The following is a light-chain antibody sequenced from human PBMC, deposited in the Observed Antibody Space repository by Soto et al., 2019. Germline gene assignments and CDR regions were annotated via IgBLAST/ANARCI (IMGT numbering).Light chain of an antibody. V-gene: IGKV1-9*01. CDR3: QRPKRA. J-gene: IGKJ1*01. Sequence: IQLTQSPSSLSASVGDRVTITCRASQDISSYVAWYQQRPGKAPQLLIYAASALHTGVPSRFSGSGSGTDFTLTITSLQPADFGTYYCQRPKRAFGQGTTVEI. CDR2: AAS. CDR1: QDISSY.